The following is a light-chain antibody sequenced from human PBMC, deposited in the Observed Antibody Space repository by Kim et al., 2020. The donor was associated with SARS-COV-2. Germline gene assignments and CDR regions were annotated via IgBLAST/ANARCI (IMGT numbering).Light chain of an antibody. CDR1: SSKIGSNY. Sequence: GQRCTLSCSGSSSKIGSNYVLWYQHLPGTAPKLLIYRNNQRPSGVPDRFSGSKSGTSASLAISGLRSEDEADYYCAAWDDSLSGVVFGGGTQLTVL. CDR2: RNN. J-gene: IGLJ2*01. CDR3: AAWDDSLSGVV. V-gene: IGLV1-47*01.